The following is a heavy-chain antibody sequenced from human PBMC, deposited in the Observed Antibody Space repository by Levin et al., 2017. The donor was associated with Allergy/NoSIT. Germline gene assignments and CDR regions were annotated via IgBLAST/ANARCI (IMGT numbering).Heavy chain of an antibody. CDR2: LSSGSGSTM. V-gene: IGHV3-11*04. Sequence: LSLTCAASGFIFTDYTMNWVRQAPGKGLEWISFLSSGSGSTMYYADSVKGRFTISRDNAKKSLYLQMNSLRAEDTAVYYCARGSGSNFVAFDIWGQGTMVTVSS. D-gene: IGHD6-25*01. CDR1: GFIFTDYT. CDR3: ARGSGSNFVAFDI. J-gene: IGHJ3*02.